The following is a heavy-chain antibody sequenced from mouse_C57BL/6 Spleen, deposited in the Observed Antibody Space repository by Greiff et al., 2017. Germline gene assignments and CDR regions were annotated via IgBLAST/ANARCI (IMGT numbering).Heavy chain of an antibody. CDR2: IWRGGST. J-gene: IGHJ2*01. CDR1: GFSLTSYG. V-gene: IGHV2-5*01. D-gene: IGHD1-1*01. CDR3: AKEGIYYYGSSFFDC. Sequence: VKLVESGPGLVQPSQSLSITCTVSGFSLTSYGVHWVRQSPGKGLEWLGVIWRGGSTDYDAAFMFRLSITKDNSKRPVFFKMNSVQADVTAIYFCAKEGIYYYGSSFFDCWSQGTTLTDAS.